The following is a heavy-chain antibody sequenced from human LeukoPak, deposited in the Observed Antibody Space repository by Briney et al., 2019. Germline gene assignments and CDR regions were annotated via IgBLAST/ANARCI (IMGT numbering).Heavy chain of an antibody. CDR3: AYSSSRNEKPD. CDR1: GFTFSSYA. D-gene: IGHD6-13*01. CDR2: ISGSGGST. Sequence: GGSLRLSCAASGFTFSSYAMSWVRQAPGKGLEWVSAISGSGGSTYYADSVKGRFTISRDNSKNTLYLQMNSLRAEDTAVYYCAYSSSRNEKPDWGERTLVTVSS. V-gene: IGHV3-23*01. J-gene: IGHJ4*02.